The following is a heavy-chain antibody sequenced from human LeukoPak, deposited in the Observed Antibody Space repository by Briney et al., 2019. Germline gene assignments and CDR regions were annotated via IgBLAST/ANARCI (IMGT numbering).Heavy chain of an antibody. CDR3: ARLAAMVSGDWFDP. CDR2: IYYSGST. Sequence: SETLSLTCTVSGGSISSSSYYWGWIRQPPGKGLEWIGSIYYSGSTYYNPSLKSRVTISVDTSKNQFSLKLSSVTAAGTAVYYCARLAAMVSGDWFDPWGQGTPITVSS. D-gene: IGHD5-18*01. J-gene: IGHJ5*02. CDR1: GGSISSSSYY. V-gene: IGHV4-39*01.